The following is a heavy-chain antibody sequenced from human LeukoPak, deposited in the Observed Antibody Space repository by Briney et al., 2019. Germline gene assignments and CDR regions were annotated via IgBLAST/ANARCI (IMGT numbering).Heavy chain of an antibody. CDR1: GFTFGNSW. V-gene: IGHV3-74*01. Sequence: GGSLRLSCAASGFTFGNSWVHWVRQAPGKGLVWVSLINADGSTATYADSVKGRFTISRDNARNTLSLQMNSLTIEDTAVYYCVVVVEPPDSDGFDVWGQGTMITVSA. CDR2: INADGSTA. J-gene: IGHJ3*01. D-gene: IGHD1-14*01. CDR3: VVVVEPPDSDGFDV.